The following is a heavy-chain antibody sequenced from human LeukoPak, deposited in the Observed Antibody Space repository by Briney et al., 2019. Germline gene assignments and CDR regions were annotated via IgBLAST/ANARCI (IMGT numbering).Heavy chain of an antibody. CDR2: ISSSGSTI. V-gene: IGHV3-11*01. J-gene: IGHJ4*02. CDR3: ARDDDYGDYVDY. CDR1: GFIFSDYY. Sequence: GGSLRLSCAASGFIFSDYYMSWIRQAPGKGLEWVSYISSSGSTIYYADSVKGRFTISRDNAKNSLYLQMNSLRAEDTAMYYCARDDDYGDYVDYWGQGTLVTVSS. D-gene: IGHD4-17*01.